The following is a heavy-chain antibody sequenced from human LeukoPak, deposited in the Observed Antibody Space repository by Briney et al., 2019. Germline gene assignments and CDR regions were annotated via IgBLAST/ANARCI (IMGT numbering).Heavy chain of an antibody. Sequence: SETLSLTCTVSGGSISSYYWSWIRQPPGKGLEWIGYIYYTGSTYYSPSLKSRVTISVDTSKNQFSLKLNSVTAADTAVYYCARCGYSYGTGYYFDYWGQGALVTVSS. CDR1: GGSISSYY. J-gene: IGHJ4*02. CDR2: IYYTGST. V-gene: IGHV4-59*01. D-gene: IGHD5-18*01. CDR3: ARCGYSYGTGYYFDY.